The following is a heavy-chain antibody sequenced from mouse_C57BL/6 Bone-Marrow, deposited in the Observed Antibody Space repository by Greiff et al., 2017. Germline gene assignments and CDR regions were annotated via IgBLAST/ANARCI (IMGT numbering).Heavy chain of an antibody. CDR2: IDPSDSET. D-gene: IGHD2-13*01. CDR3: ERVTVIGALNLDY. CDR1: GYTFTSYW. V-gene: IGHV1-52*01. Sequence: QVQLQQPGAELVRPGSSVKLSCKASGYTFTSYWMHWVKQRPIQGLEWIGNIDPSDSETHYNQKFKDKATLTVDKSSSTAYMQLSSLTSEDSAVYYCERVTVIGALNLDYWGQGTNRTVAS. J-gene: IGHJ2*01.